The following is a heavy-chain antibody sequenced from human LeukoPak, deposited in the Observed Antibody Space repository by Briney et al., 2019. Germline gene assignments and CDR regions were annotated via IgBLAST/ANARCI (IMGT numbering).Heavy chain of an antibody. D-gene: IGHD3-22*01. CDR1: GGTFSSYT. Sequence: ASVKVSCKASGGTFSSYTISWVRQAPGQGLEWMGRIIPILGIANYAQKFQGRVTITADKSTSTAYMELSSLRSEDTAVYYCARVGSSGYFSTLDYWGQGTLVTVSS. CDR2: IIPILGIA. CDR3: ARVGSSGYFSTLDY. V-gene: IGHV1-69*02. J-gene: IGHJ4*02.